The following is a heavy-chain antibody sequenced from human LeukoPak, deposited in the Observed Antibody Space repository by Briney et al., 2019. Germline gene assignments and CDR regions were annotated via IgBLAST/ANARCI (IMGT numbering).Heavy chain of an antibody. D-gene: IGHD6-13*01. Sequence: ASVKVSCKASVYTFTSYGISWVRQSAGQGLEWMGWISAYNSNTNYGQKLQGRVTMTTDTSTSTAYLGLRSLRSVDTAVYYSARDSGIAAPSDYWGQGTLVTVSS. CDR2: ISAYNSNT. J-gene: IGHJ4*02. CDR3: ARDSGIAAPSDY. CDR1: VYTFTSYG. V-gene: IGHV1-18*01.